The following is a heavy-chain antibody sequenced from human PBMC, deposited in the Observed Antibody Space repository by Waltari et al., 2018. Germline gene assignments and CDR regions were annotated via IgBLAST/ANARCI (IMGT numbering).Heavy chain of an antibody. D-gene: IGHD6-6*01. CDR1: GFTFSSYS. V-gene: IGHV3-21*01. Sequence: VQLVESGGGLVKPGGSLRLSCAASGFTFSSYSMNWVRQAPGKGRGWVSSISSRKSYIEYAESVKGRFTISRDNGKNSLYLQMNRLSAEDTAVYYCERGDYSSSCYVDYWGQGTLVTVSS. CDR2: ISSRKSYI. CDR3: ERGDYSSSCYVDY. J-gene: IGHJ4*02.